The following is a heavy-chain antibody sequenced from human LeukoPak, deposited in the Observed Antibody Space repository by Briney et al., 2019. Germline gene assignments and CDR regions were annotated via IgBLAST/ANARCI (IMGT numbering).Heavy chain of an antibody. CDR3: ARLNYDFPDY. D-gene: IGHD3-3*01. CDR1: GASISSYY. J-gene: IGHJ4*02. V-gene: IGHV4-59*01. Sequence: SETLSLTCTVSGASISSYYWSWIRQPPGKGLEWIGTIFNSGSTNYNPSLKSRVAISLDTSMSQFSLRLTSVTAADTAVYYCARLNYDFPDYWGQGTLVVVPS. CDR2: IFNSGST.